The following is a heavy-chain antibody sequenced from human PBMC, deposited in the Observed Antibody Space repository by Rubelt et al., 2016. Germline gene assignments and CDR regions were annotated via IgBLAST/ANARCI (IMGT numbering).Heavy chain of an antibody. CDR3: AKDSGELLAPEVY. J-gene: IGHJ4*02. CDR1: G. Sequence: GMHWVRQAPGKGLEWVAVIWYDGSNKYYADSVKGRSTISRDNSKNTLYLQMNSLRAEDTAVYYCAKDSGELLAPEVYWGQGTLVTVSS. V-gene: IGHV3-33*06. CDR2: IWYDGSNK. D-gene: IGHD1-26*01.